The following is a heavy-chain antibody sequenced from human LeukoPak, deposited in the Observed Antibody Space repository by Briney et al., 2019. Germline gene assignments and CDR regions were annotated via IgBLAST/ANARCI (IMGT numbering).Heavy chain of an antibody. V-gene: IGHV3-20*04. CDR2: INWNGGST. CDR1: GFTFDDYG. CDR3: ARDLSYCGGDCYRRNDAFDI. Sequence: GGSLRLSCAASGFTFDDYGMSWVRQAPGKGLEWVSGINWNGGSTGYADSVKGRFTISRDNAKNSLYLQMNSLRAEDTAVYYCARDLSYCGGDCYRRNDAFDIWGQGTMVTVSS. D-gene: IGHD2-21*02. J-gene: IGHJ3*02.